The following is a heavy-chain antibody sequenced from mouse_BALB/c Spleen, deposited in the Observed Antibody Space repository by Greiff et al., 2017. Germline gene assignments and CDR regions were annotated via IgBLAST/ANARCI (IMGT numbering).Heavy chain of an antibody. CDR1: GYSITSCYY. Sequence: EVKLVESGPGLVKPSQSLSLTCSVTGYSITSCYYWNWIRQFPGNKLEWMGYISYDGSNNYNPSLKNRISITRDTSKNQFFLKLNSVTTEDTATYYCARAGITTAQFAYWGQGTLVTVSA. CDR3: ARAGITTAQFAY. V-gene: IGHV3-6*02. J-gene: IGHJ3*01. D-gene: IGHD1-2*01. CDR2: ISYDGSN.